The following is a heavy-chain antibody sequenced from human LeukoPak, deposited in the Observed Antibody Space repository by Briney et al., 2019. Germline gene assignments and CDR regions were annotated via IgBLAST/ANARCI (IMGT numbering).Heavy chain of an antibody. D-gene: IGHD7-27*01. CDR1: GFTFSNAW. J-gene: IGHJ4*02. Sequence: GGSLRLSCAASGFTFSNAWMNWVRQAPGKGLEWVGRIKSKTDVGTTNYVAPVKLTFNISRNDSKNTLYLQVNSLNTEDTAVYYCSTGNWGSFSYWGQGTLVTVSS. CDR3: STGNWGSFSY. CDR2: IKSKTDVGTT. V-gene: IGHV3-15*01.